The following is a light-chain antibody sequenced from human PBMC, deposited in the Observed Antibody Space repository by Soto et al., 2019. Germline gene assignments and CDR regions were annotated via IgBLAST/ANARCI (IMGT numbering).Light chain of an antibody. V-gene: IGKV3-15*01. CDR3: QQYNNWPRT. Sequence: EIVMTQSPVTLSVSPGERATLSCRARQSVSSNLAWYQQKPGQAPRLLIYGASTRATGIPARFSGGGSGTEFTLTISSLQSEDSAVYYCQQYNNWPRTFGQGTKV. CDR1: QSVSSN. J-gene: IGKJ1*01. CDR2: GAS.